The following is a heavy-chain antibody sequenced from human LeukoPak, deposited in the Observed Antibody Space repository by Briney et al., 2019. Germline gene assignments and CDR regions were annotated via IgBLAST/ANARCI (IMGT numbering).Heavy chain of an antibody. CDR2: IWYDGSNK. CDR1: GITLSNYG. CDR3: ARDFPSLGATGYFDY. Sequence: PGGSLRLSCSVSGITLSNYGMTWVRQAPGKGLEWVAVIWYDGSNKYYADSVKGRFTISRDNSKNTLYLQMNSLRAEDTAVYYCARDFPSLGATGYFDYWGQGTLVTVSS. J-gene: IGHJ4*02. V-gene: IGHV3-33*08. D-gene: IGHD1-26*01.